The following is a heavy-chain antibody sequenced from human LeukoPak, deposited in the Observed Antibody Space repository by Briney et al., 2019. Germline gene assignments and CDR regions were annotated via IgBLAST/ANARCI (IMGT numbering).Heavy chain of an antibody. V-gene: IGHV3-53*01. CDR3: ARDGGSGSVEY. J-gene: IGHJ4*02. D-gene: IGHD3-10*01. CDR1: GFTVSSNY. Sequence: PGGSLRLSCAASGFTVSSNYMSWVRQAPGKGLEWVSVLYSGGDKYYADSVKGRFTISRDNSKNTLYLQMNSLRAEDTAVYYCARDGGSGSVEYWGQGTLVTVSS. CDR2: LYSGGDK.